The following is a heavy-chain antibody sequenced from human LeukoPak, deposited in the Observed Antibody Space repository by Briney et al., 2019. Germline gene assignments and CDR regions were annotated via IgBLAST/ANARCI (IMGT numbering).Heavy chain of an antibody. CDR2: IYYSGST. V-gene: IGHV4-59*01. D-gene: IGHD2-2*01. CDR1: GGPISSYY. CDR3: ARGGGPAAILYYYGMDV. Sequence: SETLSLTCTVSGGPISSYYWSWIRQPPGKGLEWIGYIYYSGSTIYNPSLKSRVTISVDTSKNQFSLKLSSVTAADTAVYYCARGGGPAAILYYYGMDVWGQGTTVTVSS. J-gene: IGHJ6*02.